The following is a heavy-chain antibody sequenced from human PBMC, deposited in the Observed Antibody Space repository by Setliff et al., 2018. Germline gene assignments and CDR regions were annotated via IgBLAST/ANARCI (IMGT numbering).Heavy chain of an antibody. Sequence: SETLSLTCTVSGGSISSSSYYWGWIRQPPGKGLEWIGSIYYSGSTYYNPSLKSRVTISVDTSKNQFSLKLSSVTAADTAVYYCARDLPKYSSSSVDNYFDYWGQGTLVTVSS. J-gene: IGHJ4*02. CDR2: IYYSGST. CDR3: ARDLPKYSSSSVDNYFDY. CDR1: GGSISSSSYY. D-gene: IGHD6-6*01. V-gene: IGHV4-39*02.